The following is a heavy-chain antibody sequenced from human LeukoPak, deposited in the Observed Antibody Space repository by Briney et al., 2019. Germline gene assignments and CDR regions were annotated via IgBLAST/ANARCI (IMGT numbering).Heavy chain of an antibody. V-gene: IGHV3-NL1*01. CDR1: GFTFSSYA. CDR2: IYSGGST. J-gene: IGHJ4*02. D-gene: IGHD3-9*01. CDR3: AKFSYGFYKYVDY. Sequence: GGSLRLSCAASGFTFSSYAIHWVRQAPGKGLEWVSVIYSGGSTYYADSVKGRFTISRDNSKNTVSLEMNSLGAEDTAVYYCAKFSYGFYKYVDYWGQGTLVAVSS.